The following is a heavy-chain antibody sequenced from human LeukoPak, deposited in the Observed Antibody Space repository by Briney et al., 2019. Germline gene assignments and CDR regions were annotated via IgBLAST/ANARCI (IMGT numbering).Heavy chain of an antibody. J-gene: IGHJ3*02. CDR3: ARTYSSGWYGLRVTVKSAFDI. D-gene: IGHD6-19*01. CDR1: GYTFTSYD. CDR2: MNPNSGNT. V-gene: IGHV1-8*01. Sequence: ASVKVSCKASGYTFTSYDINWVRQATGQGLEWMGWMNPNSGNTGYAQKFQGRVTMTRNTSISTAYMELSSLRSEDTAVYYCARTYSSGWYGLRVTVKSAFDIWGQGTMVTVSS.